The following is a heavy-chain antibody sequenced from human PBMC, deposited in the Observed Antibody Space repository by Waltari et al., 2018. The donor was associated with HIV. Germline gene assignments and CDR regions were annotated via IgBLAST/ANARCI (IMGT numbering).Heavy chain of an antibody. Sequence: VQLQESGPGLVKPSQTLSLTCTVSGGSTTSGDYSWTWIRQPAGKGLEWIGRVYTSGSANYNPSLRSRVTMSLDTSKNQFSLKLTSVTAADTAVYYCARGLDILTGHYHWFLDVWGRGTLVTVSS. CDR1: GGSTTSGDYS. CDR3: ARGLDILTGHYHWFLDV. CDR2: VYTSGSA. J-gene: IGHJ2*01. D-gene: IGHD3-9*01. V-gene: IGHV4-61*02.